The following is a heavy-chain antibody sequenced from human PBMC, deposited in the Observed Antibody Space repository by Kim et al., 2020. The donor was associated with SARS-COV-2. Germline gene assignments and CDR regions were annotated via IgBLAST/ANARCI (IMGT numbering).Heavy chain of an antibody. CDR2: GSK. J-gene: IGHJ6*02. V-gene: IGHV3-23*01. Sequence: GSKYNADSVKGRFTISRDNSKNTLYLQMNSLRAEDTAVYYCAKRGSWMDVWGQGTTVTVSS. D-gene: IGHD2-15*01. CDR3: AKRGSWMDV.